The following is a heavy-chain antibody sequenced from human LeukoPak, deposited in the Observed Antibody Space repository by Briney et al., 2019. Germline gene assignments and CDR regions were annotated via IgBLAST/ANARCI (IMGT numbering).Heavy chain of an antibody. J-gene: IGHJ3*02. CDR1: GGSISSYY. CDR3: ARVSDYDILTGYWGAFDI. CDR2: IYYSGST. Sequence: SETLCLTCTVSGGSISSYYWSWIRQPPGKGLEWIGYIYYSGSTNYNPSLKSRVTISVDTSKNQFSLKLSSVTAADTAVYYCARVSDYDILTGYWGAFDIWGQGTMVTVSS. V-gene: IGHV4-59*01. D-gene: IGHD3-9*01.